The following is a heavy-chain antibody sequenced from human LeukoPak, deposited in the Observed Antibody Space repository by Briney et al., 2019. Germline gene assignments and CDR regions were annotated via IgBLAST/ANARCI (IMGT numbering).Heavy chain of an antibody. J-gene: IGHJ4*02. D-gene: IGHD3-10*01. CDR1: GFTFSSYG. CDR3: AKDKVWFGELLLYYLDY. V-gene: IGHV3-33*06. CDR2: IWYDGSNK. Sequence: PGGSLRLSCAASGFTFSSYGMHWVRQAPGKGLEWVAVIWYDGSNKYYADSVKGRFTISRDNSKNTLYLQMNSLRAEDTAVYYCAKDKVWFGELLLYYLDYWGQGTLVTVSS.